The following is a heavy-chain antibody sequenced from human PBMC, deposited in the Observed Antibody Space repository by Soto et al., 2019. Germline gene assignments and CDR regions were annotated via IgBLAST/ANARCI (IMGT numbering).Heavy chain of an antibody. CDR2: IFSNDEK. D-gene: IGHD6-13*01. CDR3: ASAYSTSWYWFDP. J-gene: IGHJ5*02. CDR1: GFSLSNAGWG. Sequence: QVTVKESGPVLVKPTATLALTCTVSGFSLSNAGWGVSCVRQPPGKALEWLAHIFSNDEKSYSTSLKSRLTISTDTSKNQVALTMTNMDPVDTATYYCASAYSTSWYWFDPWGQGTLVTVSS. V-gene: IGHV2-26*01.